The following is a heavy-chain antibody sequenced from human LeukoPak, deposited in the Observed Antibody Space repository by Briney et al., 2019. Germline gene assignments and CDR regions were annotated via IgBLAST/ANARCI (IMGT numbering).Heavy chain of an antibody. CDR1: GFTFSNAW. CDR2: IKSKTDGGTT. D-gene: IGHD1-14*01. V-gene: IGHV3-15*01. Sequence: GGSLRLSCAASGFTFSNAWMSWVRQAPGKGLEWVGRIKSKTDGGTTDYAAPVKGRFTISRDDSKNTLYLQINSLKTEDTAVYYCTTEEATEGQFDYWGQGTLVTVSS. J-gene: IGHJ4*02. CDR3: TTEEATEGQFDY.